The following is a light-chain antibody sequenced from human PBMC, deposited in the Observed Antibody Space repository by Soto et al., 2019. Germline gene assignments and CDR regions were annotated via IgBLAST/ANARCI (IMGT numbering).Light chain of an antibody. CDR2: EVS. J-gene: IGLJ3*02. Sequence: QSALTQPPSASGSPGQSVTLSCTGTSSDVGAYNYVSWYQQHPGKAPKLVIYEVSKRPSGVPDRFSGSQSGNTASLTVSGLQAEDEADYYRSSYAGSDNLVFGGGTKLTVL. CDR1: SSDVGAYNY. CDR3: SSYAGSDNLV. V-gene: IGLV2-8*01.